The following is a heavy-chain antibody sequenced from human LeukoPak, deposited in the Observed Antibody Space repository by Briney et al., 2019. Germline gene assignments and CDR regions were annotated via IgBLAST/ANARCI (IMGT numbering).Heavy chain of an antibody. CDR2: ISSSSSYI. CDR3: VGSFDY. V-gene: IGHV3-21*01. CDR1: GFTFRSLS. Sequence: GSLRLYCPASGFTFRSLSINWVRQAPGKGLDWVSSISSSSSYISYADSVEGRFTISRDNAKNSLYLQMNSLGAEDTAVYYCVGSFDYWGQGTLVTVSS. J-gene: IGHJ4*02.